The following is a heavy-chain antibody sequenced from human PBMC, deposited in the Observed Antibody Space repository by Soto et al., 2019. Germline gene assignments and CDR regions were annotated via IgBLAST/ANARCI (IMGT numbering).Heavy chain of an antibody. V-gene: IGHV3-30-3*01. J-gene: IGHJ4*02. Sequence: GGSLRLSXAASGFTFCASALHWVRQAPGKGLEWVAVVSFDGTNRYYADSVKGXFTISRDNSKNTLYLQMSSLRAEDTAVYYCARDRRPQVTVNFDYWGQGTPVTVSS. CDR3: ARDRRPQVTVNFDY. CDR2: VSFDGTNR. CDR1: GFTFCASA. D-gene: IGHD4-4*01.